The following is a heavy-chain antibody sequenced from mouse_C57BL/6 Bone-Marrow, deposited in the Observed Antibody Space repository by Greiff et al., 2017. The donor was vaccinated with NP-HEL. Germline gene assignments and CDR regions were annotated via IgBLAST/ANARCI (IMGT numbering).Heavy chain of an antibody. Sequence: EVQLVESGGGLVKPGGSLKLSCAASGFTFSSYAMSWVRQTPEKRLEWVATISAGGSYTYYPDNVKGRFTISRDNAKNNLYLQMSHLKSEDTAMYYGARNITTVGNWYFDVWGTGTTVTVSS. CDR3: ARNITTVGNWYFDV. J-gene: IGHJ1*03. D-gene: IGHD1-1*01. V-gene: IGHV5-4*01. CDR1: GFTFSSYA. CDR2: ISAGGSYT.